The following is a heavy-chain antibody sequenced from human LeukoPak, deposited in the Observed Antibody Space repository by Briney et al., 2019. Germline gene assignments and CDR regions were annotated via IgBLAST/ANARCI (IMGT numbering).Heavy chain of an antibody. D-gene: IGHD3-10*01. Sequence: PGRSLRLSCAASGFTFSSYGMHWVRQAPGKGLEWVAVISYDGSNKYYADSVKGRFTISRDNSKNTLYLQMNSLRAEDTAVYYCAKDYFGDVYGSGSHQNWFDPWGQGTLVIVSS. V-gene: IGHV3-30*18. CDR2: ISYDGSNK. CDR3: AKDYFGDVYGSGSHQNWFDP. CDR1: GFTFSSYG. J-gene: IGHJ5*02.